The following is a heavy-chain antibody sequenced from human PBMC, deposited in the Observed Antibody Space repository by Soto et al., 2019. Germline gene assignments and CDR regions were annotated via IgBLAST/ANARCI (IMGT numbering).Heavy chain of an antibody. Sequence: EVQLVESGGGLVQPGGSLRLSCAASGFTFSSYTMNWVRQTPGKGLEWVSYITSSRNTIYYSDSVKGRFTVSRDNARNSRYLQMNSLRDEAMAMYFCATAFSSGGWGQGTLVTFSS. D-gene: IGHD3-10*01. CDR2: ITSSRNTI. V-gene: IGHV3-48*02. CDR1: GFTFSSYT. CDR3: ATAFSSGG. J-gene: IGHJ4*02.